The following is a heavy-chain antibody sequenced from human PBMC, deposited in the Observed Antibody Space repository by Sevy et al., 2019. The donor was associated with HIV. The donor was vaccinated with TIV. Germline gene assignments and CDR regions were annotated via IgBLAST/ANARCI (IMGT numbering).Heavy chain of an antibody. Sequence: GGSLRLSCAVSGFSFSHYAFHWVRQAPGKGLEWVSLISYDGTYKYYADSVKGRFTIPRDNSKNTLYLQMNSLSGNDTAIYYCARVAVSYCTNDCYHRFDYWGPGALVTVSS. CDR3: ARVAVSYCTNDCYHRFDY. V-gene: IGHV3-30-3*01. J-gene: IGHJ4*02. CDR1: GFSFSHYA. D-gene: IGHD2-8*01. CDR2: ISYDGTYK.